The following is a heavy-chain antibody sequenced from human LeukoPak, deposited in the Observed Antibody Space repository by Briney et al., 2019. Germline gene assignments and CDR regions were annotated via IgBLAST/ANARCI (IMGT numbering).Heavy chain of an antibody. CDR2: IKQDGSDK. CDR3: ARYNWLEL. D-gene: IGHD1-20*01. V-gene: IGHV3-7*01. Sequence: GGSLRLSCAASGFTFSSYSMNWVRQAPGKGLEWVANIKQDGSDKHYVDSVKGRFTISRDNGKNSLYLQMNSLRAEDTAVYYCARYNWLELWGQGTRVTVSS. J-gene: IGHJ4*02. CDR1: GFTFSSYS.